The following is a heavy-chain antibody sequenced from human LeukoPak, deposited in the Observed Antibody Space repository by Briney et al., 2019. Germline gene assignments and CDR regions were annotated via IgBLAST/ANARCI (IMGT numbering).Heavy chain of an antibody. V-gene: IGHV3-23*01. Sequence: GGSLRLSCAASGFTFSSYAMSWARQAPGKGQEWVSAISGSGGSTYYADSVKGRFTISRDNSKNTLYLQMNSLRAEDTAVYYCAKDLRYYDSSGYYGLDYWGQGTLVTVSS. D-gene: IGHD3-22*01. CDR3: AKDLRYYDSSGYYGLDY. CDR2: ISGSGGST. J-gene: IGHJ4*02. CDR1: GFTFSSYA.